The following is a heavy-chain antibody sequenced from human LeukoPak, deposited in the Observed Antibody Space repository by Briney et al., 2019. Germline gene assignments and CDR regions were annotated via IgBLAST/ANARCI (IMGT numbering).Heavy chain of an antibody. CDR2: INAGNGNT. CDR1: GYTFTSYA. J-gene: IGHJ6*02. CDR3: ARGGAAGLLLFGSRWLYGMDV. Sequence: ASVKVSCKASGYTFTSYAMHWVRQAPGQRLEWMGWINAGNGNTKYSQKFQGRVTITRDTSASTAYMELSSVRSEDTAVYYCARGGAAGLLLFGSRWLYGMDVWGQGTTVTVSS. D-gene: IGHD6-13*01. V-gene: IGHV1-3*01.